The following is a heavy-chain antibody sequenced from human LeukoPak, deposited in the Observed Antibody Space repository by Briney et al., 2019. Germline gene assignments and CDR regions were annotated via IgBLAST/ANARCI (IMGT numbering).Heavy chain of an antibody. CDR1: GGSFSGDY. Sequence: SETLSLTCAVYGGSFSGDYWSWIRQPPGKGVEWIGEINHSGSNNYNRSLKRQITISVDTSKNQFSLKLSSVTAADTAVYYCARRGYSLDYWGQGALVTVSS. D-gene: IGHD5-18*01. CDR3: ARRGYSLDY. CDR2: INHSGSN. V-gene: IGHV4-34*01. J-gene: IGHJ4*02.